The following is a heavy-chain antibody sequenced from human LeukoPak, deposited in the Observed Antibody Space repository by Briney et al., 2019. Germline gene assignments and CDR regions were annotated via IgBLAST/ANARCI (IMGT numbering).Heavy chain of an antibody. Sequence: ASVKVSCKASGYTFTSYGISWARQAPGQGLEWMGWISAYNGNTNYAQKLQGRVTMTTDTSTSTAYMEQRSLRSDDTAVYYCARVEAMIVPTAFDYWGQGTLVTVSS. D-gene: IGHD3-22*01. V-gene: IGHV1-18*01. CDR2: ISAYNGNT. CDR3: ARVEAMIVPTAFDY. CDR1: GYTFTSYG. J-gene: IGHJ4*02.